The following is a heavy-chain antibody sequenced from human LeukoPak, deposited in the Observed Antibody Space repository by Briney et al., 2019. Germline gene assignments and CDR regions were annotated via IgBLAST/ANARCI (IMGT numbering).Heavy chain of an antibody. CDR1: GYTFISYH. D-gene: IGHD2-15*01. J-gene: IGHJ4*02. CDR2: ISTYDGNT. Sequence: GASVKVSFKASGYTFISYHVSWVRQAPGQGLEWMGWISTYDGNTNYAQNFQGRVAMTTDTSTSTAYMELRSLRSDDTAVYYCARDFATWYFDYWGQGTLVTVSS. V-gene: IGHV1-18*01. CDR3: ARDFATWYFDY.